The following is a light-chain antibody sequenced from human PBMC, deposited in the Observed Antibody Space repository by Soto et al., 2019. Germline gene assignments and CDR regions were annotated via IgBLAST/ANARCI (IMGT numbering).Light chain of an antibody. V-gene: IGLV2-14*01. J-gene: IGLJ1*01. CDR1: SSDVGGYNY. CDR3: SSYTSSSTLYV. CDR2: DVS. Sequence: QPVLTQPASVSGSHGQSITISCTETSSDVGGYNYVSWYQQHPGKAPKLMIYDVSNRPSGVSNRFSGSKSGNTASLTISGLQAEDEADYYCSSYTSSSTLYVFGTGTKVTVL.